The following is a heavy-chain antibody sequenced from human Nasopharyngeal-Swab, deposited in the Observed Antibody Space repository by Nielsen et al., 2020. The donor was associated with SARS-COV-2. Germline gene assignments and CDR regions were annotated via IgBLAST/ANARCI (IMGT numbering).Heavy chain of an antibody. V-gene: IGHV1-2*02. CDR2: INPNSGGT. CDR3: ARSGGGRASYYSYYMDV. Sequence: ASVEVSCKASGYTFTGYYMHWVRQAPVQGLEWMGWINPNSGGTNYAQKFQGRVTMTRDTSISTAYMELSRLRSDDTAMYYCARSGGGRASYYSYYMDVWGKGTTVTVSS. J-gene: IGHJ6*03. D-gene: IGHD1-26*01. CDR1: GYTFTGYY.